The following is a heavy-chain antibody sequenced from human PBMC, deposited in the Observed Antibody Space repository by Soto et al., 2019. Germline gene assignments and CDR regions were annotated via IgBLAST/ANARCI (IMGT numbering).Heavy chain of an antibody. Sequence: SETLSLTCAVYGGSFSGYYWSWIRQPPGKRLERIREINHSGSTNYNPSLKSRVTISVDTSKNQFSLKLSSVTAEDTAVYYCDIGRVPAAMPDSYYYYMDVWGKGTTVTASS. CDR2: INHSGST. J-gene: IGHJ6*03. V-gene: IGHV4-34*01. D-gene: IGHD2-2*01. CDR1: GGSFSGYY. CDR3: DIGRVPAAMPDSYYYYMDV.